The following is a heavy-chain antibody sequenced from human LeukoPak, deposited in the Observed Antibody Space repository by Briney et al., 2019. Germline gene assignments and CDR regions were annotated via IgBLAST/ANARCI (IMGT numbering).Heavy chain of an antibody. Sequence: PGGSLRLSCAASGFTFSSYAMSWVRQAPGKGLEWVAVISHDGTVQHYADSVKGRFTISRDNSDNTLYLQMNSLRDEDTAMYYCAKEGTAMASSYFDYWGQGTLITVSS. J-gene: IGHJ4*02. CDR2: ISHDGTVQ. CDR3: AKEGTAMASSYFDY. CDR1: GFTFSSYA. V-gene: IGHV3-30*18. D-gene: IGHD5-18*01.